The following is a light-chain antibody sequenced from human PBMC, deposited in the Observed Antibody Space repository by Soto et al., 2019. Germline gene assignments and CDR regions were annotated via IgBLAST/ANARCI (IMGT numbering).Light chain of an antibody. CDR1: SGHSSYA. V-gene: IGLV4-69*01. Sequence: QLVLTQSPSASASLGASVKLTCTLSSGHSSYAIAWHQQQPEKGPRYLMKLNSDGSHSKGDGIPDRFSGSSSGAERYLTISSLQSEDEADYYCQTWGTGIGPWVFGGGTQLTVL. CDR2: LNSDGSH. CDR3: QTWGTGIGPWV. J-gene: IGLJ3*02.